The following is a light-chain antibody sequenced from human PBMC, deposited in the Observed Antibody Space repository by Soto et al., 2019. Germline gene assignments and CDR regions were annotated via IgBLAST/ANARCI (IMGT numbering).Light chain of an antibody. CDR2: DTS. CDR3: LLSYSTARAGV. CDR1: TGAVTSGHY. Sequence: QAVVTQEPSLTVSPGGTVTLTCGSSTGAVTSGHYPYWFQQMPGQAPRTLIYDTSNKNSWTPARFSGSLLGGKAALTLSGAQPEDEAEYYCLLSYSTARAGVFGGGTKVTVL. J-gene: IGLJ3*02. V-gene: IGLV7-46*01.